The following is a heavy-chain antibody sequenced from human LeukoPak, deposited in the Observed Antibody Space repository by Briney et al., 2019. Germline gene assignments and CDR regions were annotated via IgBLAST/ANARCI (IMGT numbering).Heavy chain of an antibody. J-gene: IGHJ5*02. CDR1: GGSFSGYF. D-gene: IGHD6-13*01. Sequence: PSETLSLTCAVYGGSFSGYFWDWIRQPPGKGLEWIGYIYYSGSTNYNPSLKSRVTISVDTSKNQFSLKLSSVTAADTAVYYCARHSSSSWNWFDPWGQGTLVTVSS. V-gene: IGHV4-59*08. CDR3: ARHSSSSWNWFDP. CDR2: IYYSGST.